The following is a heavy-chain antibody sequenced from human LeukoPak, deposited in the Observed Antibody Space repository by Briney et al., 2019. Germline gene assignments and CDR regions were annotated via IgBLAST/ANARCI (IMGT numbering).Heavy chain of an antibody. CDR2: ISYSGST. CDR3: ARHIPVIWSSGYYYGMDV. Sequence: SETLSLTCTVSGGFISNYYWSWIRQPPGKGLEWIGYISYSGSTNYNPSLRSRVAISEDTSRNQFSLRLNSVTAADTAVYYCARHIPVIWSSGYYYGMDVWGQGTTVTVSS. D-gene: IGHD3-3*01. J-gene: IGHJ6*02. CDR1: GGFISNYY. V-gene: IGHV4-59*08.